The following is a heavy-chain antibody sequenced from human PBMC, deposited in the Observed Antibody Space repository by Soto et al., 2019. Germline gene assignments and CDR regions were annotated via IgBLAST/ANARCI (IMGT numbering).Heavy chain of an antibody. CDR3: ARDYCSGGSCYSNYYYGMDV. CDR1: GFTFSSYA. Sequence: GGSLRLSCAASGFTFSSYAMHWVRQAPGKGLEWVAVISYDGSNKYYADSVKGRFTISRDNSKNTLYLQMNSLGAEDTAVYYCARDYCSGGSCYSNYYYGMDVWGQGKTVTVSS. V-gene: IGHV3-30-3*01. J-gene: IGHJ6*02. CDR2: ISYDGSNK. D-gene: IGHD2-15*01.